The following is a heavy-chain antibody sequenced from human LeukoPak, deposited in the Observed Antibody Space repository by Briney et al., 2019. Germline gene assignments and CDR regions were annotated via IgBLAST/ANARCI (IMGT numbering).Heavy chain of an antibody. CDR2: IIPIFGTA. J-gene: IGHJ4*02. D-gene: IGHD4-17*01. Sequence: SVKVSCKASGGTFSSYAISWVRQAPGQGLEWMGGIIPIFGTANYAQKFQGRVTITTDESTSTAYMELSSLRSDDTAVYYCAKFLLAYGDFDYWGQGTLVTVSS. CDR1: GGTFSSYA. V-gene: IGHV1-69*05. CDR3: AKFLLAYGDFDY.